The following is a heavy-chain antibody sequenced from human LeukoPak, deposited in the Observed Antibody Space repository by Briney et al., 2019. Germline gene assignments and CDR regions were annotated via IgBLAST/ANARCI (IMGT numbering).Heavy chain of an antibody. CDR1: GYTFTGYY. CDR3: ARVLTRSAGATSSMFY. D-gene: IGHD1-26*01. Sequence: ASVKVSCKASGYTFTGYYMHWVRQAPGQGLEWMGWINPNSGGTNYAQKFQGRVTMTRDTSISTAYMELSRLRSDDTAVYYCARVLTRSAGATSSMFYWGQGTLVTVSS. J-gene: IGHJ4*02. CDR2: INPNSGGT. V-gene: IGHV1-2*02.